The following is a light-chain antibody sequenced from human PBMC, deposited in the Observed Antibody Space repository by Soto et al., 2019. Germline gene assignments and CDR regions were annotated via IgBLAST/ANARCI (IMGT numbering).Light chain of an antibody. Sequence: IQLTQSPSSLSASVGDRVTISCRASQGISSLLAWYQQKPGKAPNLLIYAASTLQSGVPSRFSGSGSGTDFTLTISSLQPEDFATYYCQQLHSYPLTFGGGTKVDI. CDR2: AAS. CDR1: QGISSL. J-gene: IGKJ4*01. CDR3: QQLHSYPLT. V-gene: IGKV1-9*01.